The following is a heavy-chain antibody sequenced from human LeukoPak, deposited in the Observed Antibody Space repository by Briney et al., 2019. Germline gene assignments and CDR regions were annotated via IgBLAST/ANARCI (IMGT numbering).Heavy chain of an antibody. CDR1: GYTFTSYD. V-gene: IGHV1-8*01. CDR3: ARKNRITILGVVGPYYMDV. Sequence: GASVKVSCKASGYTFTSYDINWVRQATGQGLEWMGWMNPNSGNTGYAQKFQGRVTMTRNTSISTAYMELSSLRSEDTAVYYCARKNRITILGVVGPYYMDVWGKGTTVTVSS. CDR2: MNPNSGNT. D-gene: IGHD3-3*01. J-gene: IGHJ6*03.